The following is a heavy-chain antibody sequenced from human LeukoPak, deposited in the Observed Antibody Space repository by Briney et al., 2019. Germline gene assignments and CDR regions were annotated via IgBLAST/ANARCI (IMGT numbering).Heavy chain of an antibody. Sequence: SETLSLTCTVSGVSINSHYWSWIRQPPGKGLEWIGYIYYSGSTNYNPSLKSRVTISVDTSKNQFSLKLSSVTAADTAVYYCARDSKKTDYGTYYYYGMDVWGQGTTVTVSS. V-gene: IGHV4-59*11. J-gene: IGHJ6*02. CDR3: ARDSKKTDYGTYYYYGMDV. D-gene: IGHD4-17*01. CDR2: IYYSGST. CDR1: GVSINSHY.